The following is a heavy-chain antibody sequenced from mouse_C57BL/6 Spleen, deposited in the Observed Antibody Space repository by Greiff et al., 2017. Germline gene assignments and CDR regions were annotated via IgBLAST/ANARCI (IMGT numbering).Heavy chain of an antibody. Sequence: EVQLKESGPGLVKPSQSLSLTCSVTGYSITSGYYWNWIRQFPGNKLEWMGYISYDGSNNYNPSLKNRISITRDTSKNQFFLKLNSVTTEDTATYYCALGATGYFDYWGQGTTLTVSS. V-gene: IGHV3-6*01. CDR3: ALGATGYFDY. CDR2: ISYDGSN. D-gene: IGHD3-1*01. CDR1: GYSITSGYY. J-gene: IGHJ2*01.